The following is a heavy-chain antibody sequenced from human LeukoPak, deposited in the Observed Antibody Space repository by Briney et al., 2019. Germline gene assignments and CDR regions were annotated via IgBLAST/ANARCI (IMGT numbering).Heavy chain of an antibody. CDR1: GFTFSSYA. J-gene: IGHJ4*02. CDR2: ISDDGSNK. D-gene: IGHD1-26*01. Sequence: PGGSLRLSCAASGFTFSSYAMHWVRQAPGKGLEWVAVISDDGSNKNYADSVKGRFAISRDNSKNTLYLQMNSLRGDDTAVYYCAKDVGKWESLHFFDYWGQGTLVTVSS. CDR3: AKDVGKWESLHFFDY. V-gene: IGHV3-30*09.